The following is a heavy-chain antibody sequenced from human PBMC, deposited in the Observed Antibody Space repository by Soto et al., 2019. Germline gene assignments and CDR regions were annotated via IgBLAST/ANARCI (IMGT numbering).Heavy chain of an antibody. CDR2: ISGGGGST. CDR1: GFTFSSYA. CDR3: ANGYCSGGSCYPGPYGMDV. D-gene: IGHD2-15*01. J-gene: IGHJ6*02. V-gene: IGHV3-23*01. Sequence: GGSLRVSCAASGFTFSSYAMSWVRQAPGKGLEWVSAISGGGGSTYYADSVKGRFTISRDNSKNTLYLQMNSLRAEDTAVYYCANGYCSGGSCYPGPYGMDVWGQGTTVTVSS.